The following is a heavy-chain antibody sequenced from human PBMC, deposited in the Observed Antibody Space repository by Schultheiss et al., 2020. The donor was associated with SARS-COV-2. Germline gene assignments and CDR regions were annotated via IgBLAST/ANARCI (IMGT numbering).Heavy chain of an antibody. D-gene: IGHD4-11*01. CDR2: IYPGDSDT. CDR3: ARLTKGNYVDYYYYMDV. CDR1: GYSFTSYW. V-gene: IGHV5-51*01. Sequence: GESLKISCKGSGYSFTSYWIGWVRQMPGKGLEWMGIIYPGDSDTRYSPSFQGQVTISADKSISTAYLQWSSLKASDTAMYYCARLTKGNYVDYYYYMDVWGKGTTVTVSS. J-gene: IGHJ6*03.